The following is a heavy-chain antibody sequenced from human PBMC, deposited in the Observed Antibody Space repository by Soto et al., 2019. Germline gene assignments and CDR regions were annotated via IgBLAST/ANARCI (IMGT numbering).Heavy chain of an antibody. CDR1: GGSISRGGYS. D-gene: IGHD4-17*01. V-gene: IGHV4-30-2*01. CDR3: ARASTTMTTLDS. Sequence: QLQLQESGSGLVKPSQTLSLTCAVSGGSISRGGYSWSWIRQPPGKGLESIGYIYHSRSTYSNPSLQSRVTISVDRATNLFSLKLSSVTAAHTPVFYCARASTTMTTLDSWGQGTLFTVSS. CDR2: IYHSRST. J-gene: IGHJ4*02.